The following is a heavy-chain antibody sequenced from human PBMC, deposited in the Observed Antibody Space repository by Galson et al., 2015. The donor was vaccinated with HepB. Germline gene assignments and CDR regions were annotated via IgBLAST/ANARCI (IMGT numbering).Heavy chain of an antibody. D-gene: IGHD6-19*01. CDR3: AKDSSGPEVAFDY. CDR2: IRYDGSNK. V-gene: IGHV3-30*02. CDR1: GFTFSSYG. Sequence: SLRLSCAASGFTFSSYGMHWVRQAPGKGLEWVAFIRYDGSNKYYADSVKGRFTISRDNSKNTLYLQMNSLRAEDTAVYYCAKDSSGPEVAFDYWGQGTLVTVSS. J-gene: IGHJ4*02.